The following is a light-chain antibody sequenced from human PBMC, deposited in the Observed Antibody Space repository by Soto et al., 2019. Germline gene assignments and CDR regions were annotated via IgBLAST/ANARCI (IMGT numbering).Light chain of an antibody. V-gene: IGLV2-11*01. CDR3: SSYTSSSTYV. CDR2: DVT. CDR1: SSDVGGYDF. J-gene: IGLJ1*01. Sequence: QSALTQPRSVSGSPGQSVTISCTGSSSDVGGYDFVSWYQQHPGKAPKLMLYDVTKRPSGVPDRFSGSKSGNTASLTISGLQAEDEADYYCSSYTSSSTYVFGTGTKLTVL.